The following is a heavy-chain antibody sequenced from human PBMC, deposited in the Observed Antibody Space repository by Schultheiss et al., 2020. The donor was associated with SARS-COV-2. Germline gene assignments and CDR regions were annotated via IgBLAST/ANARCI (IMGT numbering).Heavy chain of an antibody. V-gene: IGHV4-59*10. CDR1: GGSFSGYY. J-gene: IGHJ6*03. CDR3: ARAVRYCSSTSCLPYYYYMDV. Sequence: SETLSLTCAVYGGSFSGYYWSWIRQPPGKGLEWIGRIYTSGSTNYNPSLKSRVTISVDTSKNQFSLKLSSVTAADTAVYYCARAVRYCSSTSCLPYYYYMDVWGKGTTVTVSS. D-gene: IGHD2-2*01. CDR2: IYTSGST.